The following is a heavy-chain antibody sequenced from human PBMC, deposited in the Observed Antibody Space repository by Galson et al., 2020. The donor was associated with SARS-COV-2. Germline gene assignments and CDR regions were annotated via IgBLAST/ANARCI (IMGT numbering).Heavy chain of an antibody. D-gene: IGHD3-10*01. CDR2: ISYDGSNK. V-gene: IGHV3-30*18. CDR3: AKDGGMVRGVYYGMDV. J-gene: IGHJ6*02. Sequence: GGSLRLSCAASGFTFSSYGMHWVRQAPGKGLEWVAVISYDGSNKYYADSVKGRFTISRDNSKNTLYLQMNSLRAEDTAVYYCAKDGGMVRGVYYGMDVWGQGTTVTVSS. CDR1: GFTFSSYG.